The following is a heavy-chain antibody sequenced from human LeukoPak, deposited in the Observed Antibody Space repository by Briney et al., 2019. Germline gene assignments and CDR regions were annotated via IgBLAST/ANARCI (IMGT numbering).Heavy chain of an antibody. D-gene: IGHD6-13*01. CDR2: IYHSGST. Sequence: PSETLSLTCAVSGGSISSGGYPWSWIRQPPGKGLEWIGYIYHSGSTYYNPSLKSRVTISVDRSKNQFSLKLSSVTAADTAVYYCARTQQLVGYFDYWGQGTLVTVSS. J-gene: IGHJ4*02. CDR1: GGSISSGGYP. V-gene: IGHV4-30-2*01. CDR3: ARTQQLVGYFDY.